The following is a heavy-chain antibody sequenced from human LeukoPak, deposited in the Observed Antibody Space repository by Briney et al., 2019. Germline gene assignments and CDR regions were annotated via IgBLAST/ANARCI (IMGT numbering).Heavy chain of an antibody. V-gene: IGHV3-23*01. D-gene: IGHD4-23*01. CDR2: ISGSGGNT. J-gene: IGHJ4*02. CDR3: AKDQYGGNPQYYFDY. CDR1: GFTFSSYA. Sequence: PGGSPRLSCAASGFTFSSYAMSWVRQAPGKGLEWVSAISGSGGNTYYADSVKGRFTISRDNSKNTLYLQMNSLRAEDTAIYYCAKDQYGGNPQYYFDYWGQGTLVTVSS.